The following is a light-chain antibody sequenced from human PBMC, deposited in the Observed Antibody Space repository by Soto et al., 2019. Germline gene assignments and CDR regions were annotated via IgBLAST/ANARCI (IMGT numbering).Light chain of an antibody. CDR2: GAS. V-gene: IGKV3-15*01. CDR1: QSVSSN. CDR3: QQYNNYIT. Sequence: EIVMTQSPATLSVSPGERAALSCRASQSVSSNLAWYQHKPGQAPRLLIYGASTRATGVPARFSGSGSGTEFALTISSLQSEDFAVYYCQQYNNYITFGQGTRLGIK. J-gene: IGKJ5*01.